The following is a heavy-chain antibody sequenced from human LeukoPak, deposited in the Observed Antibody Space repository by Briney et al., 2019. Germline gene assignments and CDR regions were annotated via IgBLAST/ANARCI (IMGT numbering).Heavy chain of an antibody. Sequence: GGSLRLSCAASGFTFSTYWMSWVRQAPGKGLEWVASIKEDGSEKYYGDSVKGRFTISRDNAKNSLYLQMDSLRAEDTAVYYCARDSSGYQWGQGTLVTVSS. D-gene: IGHD3-22*01. CDR2: IKEDGSEK. CDR3: ARDSSGYQ. CDR1: GFTFSTYW. V-gene: IGHV3-7*01. J-gene: IGHJ4*02.